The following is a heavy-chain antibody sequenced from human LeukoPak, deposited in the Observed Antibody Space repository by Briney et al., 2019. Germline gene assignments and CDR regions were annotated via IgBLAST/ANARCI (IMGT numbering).Heavy chain of an antibody. CDR1: GFTFSSYE. Sequence: GGSLRLSCAASGFTFSSYEMNWVRQAPGKGLEWVSYISSSGSTIYYADSVKGRFTISRDNAKNSLYLQMNSLRAEDTAVYYCARDRQLLWFGELNYFGYWGQGTLVTVSS. CDR2: ISSSGSTI. CDR3: ARDRQLLWFGELNYFGY. D-gene: IGHD3-10*01. V-gene: IGHV3-48*03. J-gene: IGHJ4*02.